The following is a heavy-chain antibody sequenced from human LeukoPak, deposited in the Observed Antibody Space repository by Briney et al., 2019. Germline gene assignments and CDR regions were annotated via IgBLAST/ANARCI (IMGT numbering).Heavy chain of an antibody. V-gene: IGHV4-59*08. J-gene: IGHJ4*02. D-gene: IGHD6-19*01. CDR3: ARGGSGWLFDY. Sequence: SETLSLTCTVSGGSIRSYYWSWIRQPPGKGLEWIGYIYYSGSTKYNPSLKSRVTISVDTSKNQFSLNVSSVTAADTAVYYCARGGSGWLFDYWGQGTLVTVSS. CDR2: IYYSGST. CDR1: GGSIRSYY.